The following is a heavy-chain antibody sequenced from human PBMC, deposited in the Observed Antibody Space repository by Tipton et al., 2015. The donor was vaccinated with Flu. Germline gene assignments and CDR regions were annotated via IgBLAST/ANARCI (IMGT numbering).Heavy chain of an antibody. CDR2: IYSSGDT. CDR1: GGSMNGFY. Sequence: LRLSCTVSGGSMNGFYWTWIRQPPGKGPEWIAYIYSSGDTNYNPSLRSRVTISIDTSRNQFSLTLLSVTAADTAVYFCASTPSSVPAIAVDGFDLWGQRTMVTVSS. J-gene: IGHJ3*01. V-gene: IGHV4-59*01. CDR3: ASTPSSVPAIAVDGFDL. D-gene: IGHD5-18*01.